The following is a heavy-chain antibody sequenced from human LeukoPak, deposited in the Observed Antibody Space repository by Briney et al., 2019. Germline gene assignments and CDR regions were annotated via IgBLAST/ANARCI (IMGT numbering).Heavy chain of an antibody. Sequence: PGGSLRLSCAASGFTFSSYAMHWVRQAPGKGLEWVAVISYDGSNKYYADSVKGRFTISRDNSKNTLYLQMNSLRAEDTAVYYCAGTADYWGQGTLVTVSS. CDR2: ISYDGSNK. V-gene: IGHV3-30-3*01. CDR3: AGTADY. D-gene: IGHD1-1*01. J-gene: IGHJ4*02. CDR1: GFTFSSYA.